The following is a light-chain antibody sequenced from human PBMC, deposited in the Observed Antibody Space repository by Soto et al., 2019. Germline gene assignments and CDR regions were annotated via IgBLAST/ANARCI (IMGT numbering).Light chain of an antibody. Sequence: QSVLTQPPSVSAAPGQKVTISCSGSSSNIGNNYVSWYQQLPGTAPKLLIYDTKKRPSGIPDRFSGSKSGTSATLGITGLQTGDEAEYYCGTWDSSLSAVVFGGGTQLTVL. CDR1: SSNIGNNY. CDR2: DTK. CDR3: GTWDSSLSAVV. V-gene: IGLV1-51*01. J-gene: IGLJ2*01.